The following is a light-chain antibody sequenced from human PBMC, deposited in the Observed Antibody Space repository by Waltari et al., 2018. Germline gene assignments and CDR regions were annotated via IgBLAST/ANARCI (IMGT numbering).Light chain of an antibody. CDR3: SSYAGSFVV. Sequence: QSALTQPPSASGSPGQSVTISCTGTSSDVGGYNYVSWYQQHPGKAPNLMIYEVTKRPSGVPDRFSGSKSGNTASLTVSGLQAEEEADYYCSSYAGSFVVVGGGTKLTVL. V-gene: IGLV2-8*01. J-gene: IGLJ2*01. CDR1: SSDVGGYNY. CDR2: EVT.